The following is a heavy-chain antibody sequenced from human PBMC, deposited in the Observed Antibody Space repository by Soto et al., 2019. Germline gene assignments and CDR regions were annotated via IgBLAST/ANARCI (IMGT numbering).Heavy chain of an antibody. Sequence: GGSLRLSCVASGLTFGSRAMSWVRQAPGEGLQWVSTITDTGGDAKYADSVRGRFVISRDNSKKTLYLQMTSLTAEDSAMYLCARGSTDSYPGSRIFDFWGRGTLVTVSS. CDR1: GLTFGSRA. CDR2: ITDTGGDA. D-gene: IGHD3-10*01. J-gene: IGHJ4*02. CDR3: ARGSTDSYPGSRIFDF. V-gene: IGHV3-23*01.